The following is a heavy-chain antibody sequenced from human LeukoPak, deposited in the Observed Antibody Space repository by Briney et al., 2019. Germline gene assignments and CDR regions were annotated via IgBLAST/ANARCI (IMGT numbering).Heavy chain of an antibody. CDR1: AYTFTIYY. D-gene: IGHD2-2*01. V-gene: IGHV1-8*01. Sequence: ASVKLSCQASAYTFTIYYINWVRQATGQGREWMGWMNPNRGNTVYAQKFEGRVTMSRNTSISTANMELSSLRSEDTAVYYCASGLETRWYQLPPRGLYYMDVWGKGTTVTISS. CDR3: ASGLETRWYQLPPRGLYYMDV. CDR2: MNPNRGNT. J-gene: IGHJ6*03.